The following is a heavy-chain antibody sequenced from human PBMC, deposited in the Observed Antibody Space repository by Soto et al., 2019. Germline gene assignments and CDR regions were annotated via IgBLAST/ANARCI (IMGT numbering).Heavy chain of an antibody. CDR1: GFTFSSYA. V-gene: IGHV3-30-3*01. CDR2: ISYDGSNK. Sequence: GGSLRLSCAASGFTFSSYAMHWVRQAPGKGLEWVAVISYDGSNKYYADSVKGRFTISRDNSKNTLYLQMNSLRAEDTAVYYCARGPETFGVGSRHLSPNYYYYGMDVWGQGTTVTVSS. D-gene: IGHD3-3*01. J-gene: IGHJ6*02. CDR3: ARGPETFGVGSRHLSPNYYYYGMDV.